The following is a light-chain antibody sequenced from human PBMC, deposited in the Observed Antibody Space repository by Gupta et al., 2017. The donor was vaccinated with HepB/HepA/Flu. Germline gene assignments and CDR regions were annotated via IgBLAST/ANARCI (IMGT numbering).Light chain of an antibody. CDR1: RSVLYSSNNKNY. J-gene: IGKJ3*01. V-gene: IGKV4-1*01. CDR3: QQYYSTPFT. CDR2: WAS. Sequence: DTVMTQSPDSLAVSLGERATINCKSSRSVLYSSNNKNYLAWYQQKPGQPPKLLFYWASTRESGVPDRFSGSGSGTDFTLTISSLQAEDVAVYYCQQYYSTPFTFGPGTKVDIK.